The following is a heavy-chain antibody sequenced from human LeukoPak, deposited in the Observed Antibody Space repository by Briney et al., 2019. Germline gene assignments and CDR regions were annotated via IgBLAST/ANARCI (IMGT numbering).Heavy chain of an antibody. CDR3: ARDRYGSGSRAYWFDP. Sequence: GASVKVSCKASGYSFTNQDMHWVRQAPGQGLEWMGWINTNTGNPTYAQGFTGRFVFSLDTSVSTAYLQISSLKAEDTAVYYCARDRYGSGSRAYWFDPWGQGTLVTVSS. D-gene: IGHD3-10*01. J-gene: IGHJ5*02. CDR2: INTNTGNP. V-gene: IGHV7-4-1*02. CDR1: GYSFTNQD.